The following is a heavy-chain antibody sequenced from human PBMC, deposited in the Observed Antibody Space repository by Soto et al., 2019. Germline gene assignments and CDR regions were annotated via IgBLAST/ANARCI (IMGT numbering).Heavy chain of an antibody. CDR3: ARSSIKPQVFMYPFDS. CDR2: IYHSVST. CDR1: GGSISSGGYS. J-gene: IGHJ4*02. V-gene: IGHV4-30-2*01. Sequence: SETLSLTCAVSGGSISSGGYSWSWIRQPPGKGLECIGYIYHSVSTYYNPSLKGRVTISLDTSKNQFSLRLNSVTAADTAVYYCARSSIKPQVFMYPFDSWSQGTLVTVSS. D-gene: IGHD3-3*01.